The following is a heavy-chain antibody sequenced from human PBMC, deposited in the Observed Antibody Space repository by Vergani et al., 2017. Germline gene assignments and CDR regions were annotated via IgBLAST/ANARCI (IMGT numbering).Heavy chain of an antibody. D-gene: IGHD4-17*01. CDR2: IFYSGTT. CDR3: ARESPGDYFDY. Sequence: QVQLQESGPGVVKPSQTLSLTCAVSGGSISSGDHCWTWIRQRPGKGLEWIGYIFYSGTTYDNPSLRSRLTISVDTSQNQFSLKLRSVTAADTAVYYCARESPGDYFDYWGQGTLVTVSS. J-gene: IGHJ4*02. CDR1: GGSISSGDHC. V-gene: IGHV4-31*11.